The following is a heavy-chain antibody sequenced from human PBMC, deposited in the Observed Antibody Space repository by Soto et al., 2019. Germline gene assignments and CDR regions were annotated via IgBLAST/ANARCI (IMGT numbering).Heavy chain of an antibody. CDR3: ARVYCSGGSCYGIDY. D-gene: IGHD2-15*01. J-gene: IGHJ4*02. V-gene: IGHV1-46*01. Sequence: QVQLVQSGAEVKKPGASVKVSCKASGYTFTSYYMHWVRQAPGQGLEWMGIINPTSSISYAQKFQGRVTMTRDTSTSTVYMELSSLRSEDTAVYYCARVYCSGGSCYGIDYWGQGTLVTVSS. CDR2: INPTSSI. CDR1: GYTFTSYY.